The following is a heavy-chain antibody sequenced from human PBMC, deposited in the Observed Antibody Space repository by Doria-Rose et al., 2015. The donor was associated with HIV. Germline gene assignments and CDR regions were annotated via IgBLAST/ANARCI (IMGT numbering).Heavy chain of an antibody. D-gene: IGHD6-13*01. CDR2: IFSDDER. Sequence: QVTLKESGPVLVKPTETLTLTCTVSGVSLSSPGMGVSWIRQPPGKALEWLANIFSDDERSYKTSLTSRLTISRDSSKGQVVLTMTDMDPVDTATYYCARIKSSRWYHKYYFDFWGQGTLVIVSA. V-gene: IGHV2-26*01. CDR1: GVSLSSPGMG. J-gene: IGHJ4*02. CDR3: ARIKSSRWYHKYYFDF.